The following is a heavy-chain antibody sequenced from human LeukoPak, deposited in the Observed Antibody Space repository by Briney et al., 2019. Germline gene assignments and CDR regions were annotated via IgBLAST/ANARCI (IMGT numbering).Heavy chain of an antibody. J-gene: IGHJ4*02. CDR2: INHSGST. D-gene: IGHD6-6*01. V-gene: IGHV4-34*01. CDR3: ARGGRSGSSRTRKFDY. Sequence: SETLSLTCAVYGGSFSGYYWSWIRQPPGKGLEWIGEINHSGSTNYNPSLKSRVTISVDTSKNQFSLKLSSVTAADTAVYYCARGGRSGSSRTRKFDYWGQGTLVTVSS. CDR1: GGSFSGYY.